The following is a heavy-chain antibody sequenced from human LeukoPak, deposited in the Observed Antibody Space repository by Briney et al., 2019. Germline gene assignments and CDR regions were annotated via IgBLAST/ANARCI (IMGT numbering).Heavy chain of an antibody. J-gene: IGHJ6*03. V-gene: IGHV4-39*07. D-gene: IGHD7-27*01. CDR3: ARESNWGSYYMDV. CDR1: GGSISSSSYY. CDR2: IYYSGST. Sequence: SETLSLTCIVSGGSISSSSYYWGWLRQPPGKGREWIGSIYYSGSTYYNPSLKSRVTISVDTSKNQFSLKLSSVTAADTAVYYCARESNWGSYYMDVWGKGTTVTVSS.